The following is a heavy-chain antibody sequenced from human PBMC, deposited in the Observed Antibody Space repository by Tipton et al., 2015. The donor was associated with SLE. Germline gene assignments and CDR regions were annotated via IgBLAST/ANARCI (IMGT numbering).Heavy chain of an antibody. V-gene: IGHV4-39*07. CDR2: IYYSGNT. CDR1: GGSISSYY. J-gene: IGHJ5*02. CDR3: ARGRSWFDP. Sequence: TLSLTCTVSGGSISSYYWGWIRQPPGKGLEWIGSIYYSGNTYYNPSLKSRVTISVDTSKNQFSLKLSSVTAADTAVYYCARGRSWFDPWGQGTLVTVSS.